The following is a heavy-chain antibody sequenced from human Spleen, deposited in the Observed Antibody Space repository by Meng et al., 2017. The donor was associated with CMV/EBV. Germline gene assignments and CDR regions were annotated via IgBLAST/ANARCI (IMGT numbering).Heavy chain of an antibody. CDR2: ILHSGST. D-gene: IGHD6-13*01. J-gene: IGHJ4*02. CDR3: AGGHGQQPW. CDR1: GGSFSGYY. Sequence: GSLRLSCGVYGGSFSGYYWSWIRQPPGKGLEWIGEILHSGSTTYNPSLKSRVTISLNTSERQFSLNLNPVTAADTAVYYCAGGHGQQPWWGQGTVVTVSS. V-gene: IGHV4-34*01.